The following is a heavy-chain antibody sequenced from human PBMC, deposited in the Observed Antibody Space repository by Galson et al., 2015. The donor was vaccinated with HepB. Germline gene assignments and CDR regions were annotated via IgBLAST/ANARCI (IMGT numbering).Heavy chain of an antibody. CDR2: INPSGGRT. D-gene: IGHD4-17*01. V-gene: IGHV1-46*04. J-gene: IGHJ4*02. Sequence: SVKVSCKASGYTFTSYHMHWVRQAPGQGLEWMGIINPSGGRTRYAQKLQGRVTLTRDTSTSTDYMELSSLRSEDTAVYYCARDNGDYAVDYWGQGTLVTVSS. CDR3: ARDNGDYAVDY. CDR1: GYTFTSYH.